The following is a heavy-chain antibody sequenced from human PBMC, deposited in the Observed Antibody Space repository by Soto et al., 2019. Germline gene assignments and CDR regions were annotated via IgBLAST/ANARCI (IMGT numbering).Heavy chain of an antibody. J-gene: IGHJ3*02. Sequence: SVKVSCKASGGTFSSYTISWVRQAPGQGLEWMGRIIPILGIANYAQKFQGRVTITADKSTSTAYMELSSLRSEDTAVYYCARPSPAKYDAFDIWGQGTMVTVSS. CDR2: IIPILGIA. CDR3: ARPSPAKYDAFDI. CDR1: GGTFSSYT. V-gene: IGHV1-69*02.